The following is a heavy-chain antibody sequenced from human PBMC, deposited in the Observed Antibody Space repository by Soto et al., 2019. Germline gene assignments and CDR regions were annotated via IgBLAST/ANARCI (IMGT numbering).Heavy chain of an antibody. J-gene: IGHJ4*02. CDR2: ISSSSSYI. Sequence: PGGSLRLSCAASGFTFSSYSMNWVRQAPGKGLEWVSSISSSSSYIYYADSVKGRFTISRDNAKNSLYLQMNSLRAEDTAVYYCARASTGYDDLDYWGQGTLVTVSS. V-gene: IGHV3-21*01. CDR1: GFTFSSYS. D-gene: IGHD5-12*01. CDR3: ARASTGYDDLDY.